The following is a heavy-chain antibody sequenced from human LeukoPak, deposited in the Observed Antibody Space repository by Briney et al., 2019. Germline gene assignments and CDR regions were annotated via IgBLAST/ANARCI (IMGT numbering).Heavy chain of an antibody. V-gene: IGHV3-74*01. CDR2: INSDGSST. CDR3: ARDHQQPGNWFDP. J-gene: IGHJ5*02. Sequence: PGGSLRLSCAASGITISGYWMHWVRQAPGKGLVWVSRINSDGSSTSYADSVKGRVTISRDNAKNTLYLQMNSLRAEDTAVYYCARDHQQPGNWFDPWGQGTLVTVSS. D-gene: IGHD6-13*01. CDR1: GITISGYW.